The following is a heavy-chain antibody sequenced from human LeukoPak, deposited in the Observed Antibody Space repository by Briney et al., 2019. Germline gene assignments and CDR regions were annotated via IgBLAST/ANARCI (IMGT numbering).Heavy chain of an antibody. V-gene: IGHV3-30-3*01. CDR1: GFTFRNYV. J-gene: IGHJ4*02. CDR3: AREGYYGSGSPPSLYFDY. D-gene: IGHD3-10*01. Sequence: GGSLRLSCAASGFTFRNYVIHWVRQAPGKGLEWVAVTSSDLNVKLYADSVKGRSTISRDNFRSTLYLQMNSLRPEDTAIYYYAREGYYGSGSPPSLYFDYWGQGTLVTVSS. CDR2: TSSDLNVK.